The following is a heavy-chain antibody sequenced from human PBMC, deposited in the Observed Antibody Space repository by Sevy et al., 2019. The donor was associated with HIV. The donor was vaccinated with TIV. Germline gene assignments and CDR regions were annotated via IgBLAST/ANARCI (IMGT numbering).Heavy chain of an antibody. V-gene: IGHV3-7*03. Sequence: GGSLRLSCVASGFTFNNFWMAWVRQAPGKGLEWFANIKPDGSESNQVGSVKGRFTISRVNAKNSLYLQMNSLTAEDTAVYYCARDVGGGYFDYWGQGTLVTVSS. D-gene: IGHD3-16*01. CDR2: IKPDGSES. J-gene: IGHJ4*01. CDR3: ARDVGGGYFDY. CDR1: GFTFNNFW.